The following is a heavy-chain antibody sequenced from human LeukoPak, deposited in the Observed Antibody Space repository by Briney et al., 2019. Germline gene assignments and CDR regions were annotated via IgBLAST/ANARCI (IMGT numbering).Heavy chain of an antibody. CDR2: INHSGSP. CDR1: GGSFSGYY. V-gene: IGHV4-34*01. J-gene: IGHJ4*02. D-gene: IGHD3-3*01. Sequence: SETLSLTCAVYGGSFSGYYWSWIRQPPGKGLEWIGEINHSGSPNYNPSLKSRVTISVDTSKNQFSLKLTSVTAADTAVYYCATSLRITVFGLVQGSYCDQGTLVTVSS. CDR3: ATSLRITVFGLVQGSY.